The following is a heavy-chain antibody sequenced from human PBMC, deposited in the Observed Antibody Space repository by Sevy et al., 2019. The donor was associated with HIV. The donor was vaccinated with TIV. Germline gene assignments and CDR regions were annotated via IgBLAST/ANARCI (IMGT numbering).Heavy chain of an antibody. CDR2: IYYSGST. D-gene: IGHD6-13*01. CDR1: GGSVSSGSYY. CDR3: ARGRRIAAAGIFDY. V-gene: IGHV4-61*01. J-gene: IGHJ4*02. Sequence: SETLSLTCSVSGGSVSSGSYYWNWIRQSPGKGLEWIADIYYSGSTKYSPSLKSRVTMSVDTSKNQFFLKLTSVTAADTAVYYCARGRRIAAAGIFDYWGQGTLVTVSS.